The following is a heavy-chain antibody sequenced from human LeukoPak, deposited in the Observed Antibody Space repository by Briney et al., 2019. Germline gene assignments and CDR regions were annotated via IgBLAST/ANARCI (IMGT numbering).Heavy chain of an antibody. CDR2: IYSGGST. Sequence: QPGGSLRLSCAASGFTFSSYAMSWVRQAPGKGLEWVSVIYSGGSTYYADSVKGRFTISRDNSKNTLYLQMNSLRAEDTAVYYCARDGYSYAFDIWGQGTMVTVSS. D-gene: IGHD5-24*01. CDR1: GFTFSSYA. V-gene: IGHV3-53*01. CDR3: ARDGYSYAFDI. J-gene: IGHJ3*02.